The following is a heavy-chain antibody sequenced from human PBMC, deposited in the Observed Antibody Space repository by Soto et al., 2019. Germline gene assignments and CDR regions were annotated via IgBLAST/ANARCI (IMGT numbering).Heavy chain of an antibody. CDR2: ISGSGGST. D-gene: IGHD6-6*01. V-gene: IGHV3-23*01. J-gene: IGHJ6*02. CDR3: AKPLSARRSVYYYYYGMDV. Sequence: GGSLRLSCAASGFTFSSYAMSWVRQAPGKGLEWVSAISGSGGSTYYAASVKGRFTISRDNSKNTLYLQMNSLRAEDTAVYYCAKPLSARRSVYYYYYGMDVWGQGTTVTVSS. CDR1: GFTFSSYA.